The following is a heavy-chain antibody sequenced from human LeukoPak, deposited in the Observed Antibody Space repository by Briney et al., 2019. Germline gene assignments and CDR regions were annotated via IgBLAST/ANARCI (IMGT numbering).Heavy chain of an antibody. CDR1: GDSISSYY. V-gene: IGHV4-59*01. Sequence: PSETLSLTCTVSGDSISSYYWTWIRQPPGKGLEWIGYIYYTGTTNYNPSLKSRVTISVDTSKNQFSLKLSSVTAADTAVYYCARVNRSLFDSWGQGTLVTVSS. D-gene: IGHD1-14*01. CDR2: IYYTGTT. CDR3: ARVNRSLFDS. J-gene: IGHJ4*02.